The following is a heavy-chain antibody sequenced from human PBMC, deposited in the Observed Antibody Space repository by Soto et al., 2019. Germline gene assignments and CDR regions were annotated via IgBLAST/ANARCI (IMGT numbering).Heavy chain of an antibody. CDR3: ARGGDRFDGMDV. Sequence: EVQLVESGGGLVQPGGSLRLSCAASGFGFSGYDMHWVRQAPGKNLEWVAAISTAGDTYYLGSVKGRLTISREDAKNSLSLQMNSLRVGDTAVYYCARGGDRFDGMDVWGQGTTVTVSS. V-gene: IGHV3-13*01. J-gene: IGHJ6*02. CDR2: ISTAGDT. D-gene: IGHD3-16*01. CDR1: GFGFSGYD.